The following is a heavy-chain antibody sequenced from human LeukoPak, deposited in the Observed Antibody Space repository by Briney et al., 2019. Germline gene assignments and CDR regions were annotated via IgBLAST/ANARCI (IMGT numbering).Heavy chain of an antibody. CDR2: IYYSGST. D-gene: IGHD6-25*01. Sequence: SETQSLTCTVSGGSISSYYWSWIRQPPGKGLEWIGYIYYSGSTNYNPSLKSRVTISVDTSKNQFSLKLSSVTAADTAVYYCARSGPGWFDPWGQGTLVTVSS. J-gene: IGHJ5*02. CDR3: ARSGPGWFDP. CDR1: GGSISSYY. V-gene: IGHV4-59*01.